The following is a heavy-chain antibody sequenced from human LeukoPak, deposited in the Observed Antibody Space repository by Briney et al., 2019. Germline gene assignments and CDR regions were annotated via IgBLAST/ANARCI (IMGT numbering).Heavy chain of an antibody. V-gene: IGHV3-64*01. D-gene: IGHD2-15*01. CDR2: ISSNGGST. Sequence: PGGSLRLSCAASGFTFSSYAMHWVRQAPGKGLEYVSAISSNGGSTYYANSVKGRFTISRDNSKNTLYLRMGSLRAEDMAVYYCARDRFCSGGSCYSGFDYWGQGTLVTVSS. CDR3: ARDRFCSGGSCYSGFDY. J-gene: IGHJ4*02. CDR1: GFTFSSYA.